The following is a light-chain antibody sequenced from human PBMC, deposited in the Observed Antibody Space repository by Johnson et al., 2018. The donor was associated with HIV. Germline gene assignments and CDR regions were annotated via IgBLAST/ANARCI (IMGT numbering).Light chain of an antibody. CDR2: EST. CDR3: GTWDSRLNVYL. CDR1: SSNIGSNY. J-gene: IGLJ1*01. V-gene: IGLV1-51*02. Sequence: QSVLTQPPSVSAAPGQKVTISCSGSSSNIGSNYVSWYQQFPGTAPKLLIYESTNRPSGIPDRFSGSKSGTSATLGISGLQTGDEADYYCGTWDSRLNVYLFGPGTKVTVL.